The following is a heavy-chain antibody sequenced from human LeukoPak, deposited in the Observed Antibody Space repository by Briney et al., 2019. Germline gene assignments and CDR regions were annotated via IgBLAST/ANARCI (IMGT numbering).Heavy chain of an antibody. V-gene: IGHV1-8*01. J-gene: IGHJ4*02. CDR3: AREYRHQPD. CDR2: MNPNSGNT. CDR1: GYTFTNYD. Sequence: ASVKVSCKASGYTFTNYDINWVRQASGQGLEWMGWMNPNSGNTGYAQKFQDRFTMTWDTSISTAYMELSSLRSEDTAIYYCAREYRHQPDWGQGTLVTVSS. D-gene: IGHD5-12*01.